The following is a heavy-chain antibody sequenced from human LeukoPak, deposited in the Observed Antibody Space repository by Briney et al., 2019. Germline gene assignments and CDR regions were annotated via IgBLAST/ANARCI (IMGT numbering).Heavy chain of an antibody. V-gene: IGHV3-21*01. CDR1: GFTFSSYS. CDR3: APKASFDY. Sequence: GGSLRLSCAASGFTFSSYSMNWVRQAPGKGLEWVSSIRSSSSYIYYADSVKGRFTISRDNAKNSLYLQMNSLRAEDTAVYYCAPKASFDYWGQGTLVTVSS. CDR2: IRSSSSYI. J-gene: IGHJ4*02.